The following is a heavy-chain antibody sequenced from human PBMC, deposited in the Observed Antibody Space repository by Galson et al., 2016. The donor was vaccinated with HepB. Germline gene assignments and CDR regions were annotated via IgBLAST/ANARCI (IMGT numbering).Heavy chain of an antibody. Sequence: SLRLSCAASGFTFGDDNMSWFRQAPGKGLEWVGFIRGEVYRGTREYAASVEGRFTIARDGSKYIAYLQMNSLKTEDTAVYYCARGLTVEGAKYYFDYWGQGTLVTVSS. CDR2: IRGEVYRGTR. D-gene: IGHD4-23*01. CDR3: ARGLTVEGAKYYFDY. V-gene: IGHV3-49*01. CDR1: GFTFGDDN. J-gene: IGHJ4*02.